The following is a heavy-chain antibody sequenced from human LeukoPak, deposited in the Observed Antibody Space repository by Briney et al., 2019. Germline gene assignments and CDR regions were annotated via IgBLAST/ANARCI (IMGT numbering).Heavy chain of an antibody. J-gene: IGHJ2*01. CDR3: ARDPRLYCSGSSCFQSYYFDL. CDR1: GGSINTYY. CDR2: INYSGTT. Sequence: SETLSLTCTVPGGSINTYYWSWIRQPPGKGLEWIGCINYSGTTNYNPSLKNRVTISVDTSKNHFSLRLTSVTAADTAVYYCARDPRLYCSGSSCFQSYYFDLWGLGALVTVSS. V-gene: IGHV4-59*01. D-gene: IGHD2-15*01.